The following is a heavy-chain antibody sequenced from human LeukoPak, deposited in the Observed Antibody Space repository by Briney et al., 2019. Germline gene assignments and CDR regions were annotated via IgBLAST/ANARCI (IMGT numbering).Heavy chain of an antibody. CDR1: GYTFTSYD. CDR3: ARAPSYCSGLSCPYYMDV. V-gene: IGHV1-8*01. CDR2: MNPNSGNT. Sequence: ASVKVSCKASGYTFTSYDINWVRQATGQGLEWMGWMNPNSGNTGYAQKFQGRVTMTRNNSKSTAYMELSSLRSEDTAVYYCARAPSYCSGLSCPYYMDVWGKGTTVTISS. D-gene: IGHD2-2*01. J-gene: IGHJ6*03.